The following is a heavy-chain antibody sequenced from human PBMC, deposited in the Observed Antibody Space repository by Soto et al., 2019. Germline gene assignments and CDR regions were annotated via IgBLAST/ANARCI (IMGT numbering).Heavy chain of an antibody. CDR1: GGSISSYY. CDR2: IYYSGST. CDR3: ARYCSGGSCYAFDY. Sequence: SETLSLTCTVSGGSISSYYWSWIRQPPGKGLEWIGYIYYSGSTNYNPSLKSRVTISVDTSKNQFSLKLSSVTAADTAVYYCARYCSGGSCYAFDYWGQGTLVTVSS. V-gene: IGHV4-59*08. D-gene: IGHD2-15*01. J-gene: IGHJ4*02.